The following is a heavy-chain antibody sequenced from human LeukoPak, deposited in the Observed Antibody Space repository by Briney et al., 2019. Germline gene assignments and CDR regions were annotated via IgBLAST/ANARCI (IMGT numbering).Heavy chain of an antibody. CDR1: GFTIRDYV. J-gene: IGHJ6*02. V-gene: IGHV3-33*08. CDR3: AREEIVVVITGYYYYYGMDV. Sequence: PGGSLRLSCAASGFTIRDYVMSWVRQAPGKGLEWVAVIWYDGSNKYYADSVKGRFTISRDNSKNTLYLQMNSLRAEDTAVYYCAREEIVVVITGYYYYYGMDVWGQGTTVTVSS. D-gene: IGHD3-22*01. CDR2: IWYDGSNK.